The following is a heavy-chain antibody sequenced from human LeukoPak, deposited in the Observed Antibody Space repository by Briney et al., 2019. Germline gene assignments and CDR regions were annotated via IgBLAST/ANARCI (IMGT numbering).Heavy chain of an antibody. CDR2: MNPNSGNT. V-gene: IGHV1-8*01. J-gene: IGHJ4*02. CDR3: ARDPSIAVADNFDY. D-gene: IGHD6-19*01. Sequence: ASVKVSCKASGYTFTSYDINWVRQATGQGLEWMGWMNPNSGNTGYAQKFQGRVAMTRNTSITTAYMELSSLRSDDTAVYYCARDPSIAVADNFDYWGQGTLVTVSS. CDR1: GYTFTSYD.